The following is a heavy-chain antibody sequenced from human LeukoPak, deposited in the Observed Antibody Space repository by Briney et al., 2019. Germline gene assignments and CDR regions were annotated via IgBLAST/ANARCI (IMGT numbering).Heavy chain of an antibody. CDR2: IDWDDDK. CDR1: GFLLSTSGMC. V-gene: IGHV2-70*11. CDR3: TRSHSGSYSQFDY. Sequence: SGPALVKPTQTLTLTCTFSGFLLSTSGMCVSWIRQPPGKALEWLARIDWDDDKYYNTSLKTRLTISKDTSKNQVVLTMTNMDPVDTATYYCTRSHSGSYSQFDYWGRGTLVTVSS. D-gene: IGHD1-26*01. J-gene: IGHJ4*02.